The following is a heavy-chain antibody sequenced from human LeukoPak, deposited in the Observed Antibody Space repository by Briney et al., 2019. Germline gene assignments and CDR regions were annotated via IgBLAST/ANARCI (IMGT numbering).Heavy chain of an antibody. V-gene: IGHV3-53*01. D-gene: IGHD3-10*01. Sequence: PGGSLRLSCAASGFSFSAYGMTWVRQAPGKGLEWVSVIYSDGRTYYADSVKGRFTISRDNSKNTLYLQMNSLRAEDTAVYYCARDSGRLDVFDIWGQGTMVTVSS. CDR3: ARDSGRLDVFDI. J-gene: IGHJ3*02. CDR1: GFSFSAYG. CDR2: IYSDGRT.